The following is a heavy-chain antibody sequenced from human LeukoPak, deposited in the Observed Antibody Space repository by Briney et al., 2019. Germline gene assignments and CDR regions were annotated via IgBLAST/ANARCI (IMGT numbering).Heavy chain of an antibody. CDR3: ATVRHTEQWLVPFVN. V-gene: IGHV3-23*01. D-gene: IGHD6-19*01. CDR1: GVTFSNVA. J-gene: IGHJ4*02. CDR2: ISGSGGST. Sequence: GGSLRLSCAASGVTFSNVAMNWVRQAPGKGLEWVSTISGSGGSTYYADSVKGRFTISRDNSKNTLYLQMNRLRAEDTAVYYCATVRHTEQWLVPFVNWGQGTLVTVSS.